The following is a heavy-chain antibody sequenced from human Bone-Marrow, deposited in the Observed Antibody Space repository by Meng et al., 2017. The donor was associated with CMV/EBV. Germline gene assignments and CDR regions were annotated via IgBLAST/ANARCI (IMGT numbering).Heavy chain of an antibody. CDR2: INPNSGGT. V-gene: IGHV1-2*02. CDR3: ARGAYFGGNAKVFSY. J-gene: IGHJ4*02. D-gene: IGHD4-23*01. CDR1: GYTFTGYY. Sequence: ASVKVSCKASGYTFTGYYMHWVRQAPGQGLEWMGWINPNSGGTNYAQKFQGRVIMIRDTSIRTSYMEPSRLRSDDTAVYYCARGAYFGGNAKVFSYWGQGTLVTGAS.